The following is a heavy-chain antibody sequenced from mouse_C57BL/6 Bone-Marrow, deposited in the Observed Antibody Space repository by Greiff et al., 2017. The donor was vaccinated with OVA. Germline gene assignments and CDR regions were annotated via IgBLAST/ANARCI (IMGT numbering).Heavy chain of an antibody. J-gene: IGHJ2*02. V-gene: IGHV1-59*01. CDR2: IAPSDSYI. CDR1: GYTFTNYW. Sequence: QVQLQQPGAELVRPGTSVKLSCKASGYTFTNYWMHWVKQRPGQGLEWIGVIAPSDSYINYNQKFKGRATLTVDTSSSTAYMHLSSLTSEDSAVYYCAHDGSGLYLHYWGQGTSLTVSS. CDR3: AHDGSGLYLHY. D-gene: IGHD1-1*01.